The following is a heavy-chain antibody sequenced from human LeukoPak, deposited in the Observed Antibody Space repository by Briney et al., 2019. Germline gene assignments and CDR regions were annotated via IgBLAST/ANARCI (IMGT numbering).Heavy chain of an antibody. CDR1: GGSISSSSYY. Sequence: KPSETLSLTCTVSGGSISSSSYYWGWIRQPPGKGLEWIGSIYYSGSTYYNPSLKSRVTISVDTSKNQFSLKLSSVTAADTAVYYCARCESPGRPGPGSSGPTPYYFDYWGQGTLVTVSS. J-gene: IGHJ4*02. CDR3: ARCESPGRPGPGSSGPTPYYFDY. CDR2: IYYSGST. D-gene: IGHD3-22*01. V-gene: IGHV4-39*01.